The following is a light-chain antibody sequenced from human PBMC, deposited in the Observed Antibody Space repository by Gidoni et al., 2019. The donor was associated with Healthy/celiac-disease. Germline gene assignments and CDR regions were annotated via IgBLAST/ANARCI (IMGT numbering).Light chain of an antibody. CDR3: QQYYSTPYT. V-gene: IGKV4-1*01. CDR1: QSVLYSSNKKNY. Sequence: DIVMTQSTDSLAVSLGERATINCKSSQSVLYSSNKKNYLAWYQQNPGQPPKLLIDWASTRESGVPDRVSGSGSGTDFTLTISSLQAEDVAVYYCQQYYSTPYTFXXXTKLEIK. J-gene: IGKJ2*01. CDR2: WAS.